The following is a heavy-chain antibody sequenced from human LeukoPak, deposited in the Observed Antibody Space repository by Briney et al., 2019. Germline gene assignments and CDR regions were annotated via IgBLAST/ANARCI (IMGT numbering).Heavy chain of an antibody. D-gene: IGHD6-6*01. Sequence: ASVKVSCKASGYTFTSYDIDWVRQATGQGLEWMGRMNPNSGNTGYAQKFQGRVTMTRNTSISTAYMELSSLRSEDTAVYYYARGYSSSLDYWGQGTLVTVSS. CDR3: ARGYSSSLDY. V-gene: IGHV1-8*01. CDR2: MNPNSGNT. CDR1: GYTFTSYD. J-gene: IGHJ4*02.